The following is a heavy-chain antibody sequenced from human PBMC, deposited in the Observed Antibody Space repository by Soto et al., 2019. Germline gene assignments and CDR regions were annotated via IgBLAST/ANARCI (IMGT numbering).Heavy chain of an antibody. D-gene: IGHD1-1*01. J-gene: IGHJ6*02. CDR2: IYSGGST. Sequence: PGGSLRLSCAASGFSVSSNYMTWFRQAPGKGLEWVSVIYSGGSTYYAASVKGRFTISRDNSKNTLYLQMNSLRVEDTAVYYCTRAGTRPYYYGMDVWGRGTTVTVSS. CDR1: GFSVSSNY. CDR3: TRAGTRPYYYGMDV. V-gene: IGHV3-53*01.